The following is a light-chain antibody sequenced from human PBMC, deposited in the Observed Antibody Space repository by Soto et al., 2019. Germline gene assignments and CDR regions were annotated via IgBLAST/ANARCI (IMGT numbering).Light chain of an antibody. V-gene: IGKV3-20*01. CDR2: GAS. CDR1: QSVSSSY. J-gene: IGKJ1*01. Sequence: EIVFTQFPGPLSFSPGGRAALSFRASQSVSSSYLAWYQQKPGQAPRLLIYGASSRATGIPDRFSGSGSGTDFTLTISRLEPEDFAVYYCQQYDSSPKTCGRGTKGDIK. CDR3: QQYDSSPKT.